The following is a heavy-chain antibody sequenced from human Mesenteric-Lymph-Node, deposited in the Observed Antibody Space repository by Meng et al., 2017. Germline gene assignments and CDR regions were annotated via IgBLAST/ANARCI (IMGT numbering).Heavy chain of an antibody. D-gene: IGHD3-16*01. CDR1: GFTFSSYG. Sequence: GESLKISCAASGFTFSSYGMHWVRQAPGKGLEWVAVIWYDGSNKYYADSVKGRFTISRDNSKNTLYLQMNSLRAEDTAVYYCARGRLGGDYWGQGTLVTVSS. J-gene: IGHJ4*02. CDR2: IWYDGSNK. CDR3: ARGRLGGDY. V-gene: IGHV3-33*01.